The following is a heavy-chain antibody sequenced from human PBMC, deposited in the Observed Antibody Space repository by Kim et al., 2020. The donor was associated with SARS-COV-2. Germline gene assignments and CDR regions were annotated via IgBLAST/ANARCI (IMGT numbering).Heavy chain of an antibody. Sequence: GGSLRLSCAASGFTFSSYSMNWVRQAPGKGLEWVSSISSSRSYIYYADSVKGRFTISRDNAKNSLYLQMNSLRAEDTAVYYCARALHYSNKPYGMDIWGQGTTVTVSS. D-gene: IGHD4-4*01. CDR2: ISSSRSYI. CDR3: ARALHYSNKPYGMDI. J-gene: IGHJ6*02. CDR1: GFTFSSYS. V-gene: IGHV3-21*01.